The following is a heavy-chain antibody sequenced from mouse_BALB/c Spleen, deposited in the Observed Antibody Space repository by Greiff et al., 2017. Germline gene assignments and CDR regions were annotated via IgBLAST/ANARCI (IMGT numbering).Heavy chain of an antibody. D-gene: IGHD2-3*01. Sequence: VQLQQPGAELVKPGASVKLSCKASGYTFTSYWMHWVKQRPGQGLEWIGEISPSNGRTNYNEKFKRKATLTVDKSSSTAYMQLSSLTSEDSSVYYCARSDDGYYYAMDYWGQGTSVTVSS. V-gene: IGHV1S81*02. CDR1: GYTFTSYW. J-gene: IGHJ4*01. CDR2: ISPSNGRT. CDR3: ARSDDGYYYAMDY.